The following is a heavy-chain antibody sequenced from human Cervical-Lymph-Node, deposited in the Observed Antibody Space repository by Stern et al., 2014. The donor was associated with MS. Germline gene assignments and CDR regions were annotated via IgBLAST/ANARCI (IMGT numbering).Heavy chain of an antibody. V-gene: IGHV4-34*01. J-gene: IGHJ3*01. Sequence: QVQLQQWGAGLLRPSETLSLTCAVHGASFTDNYWSWIRQTPGQGLEWIGEINHSEKTHHNPSLMSRVPLSVDTSKNQFPLKLNSGTAADTAVYYCARERKVERSARVFVSFDVWGQGTLLTVSS. CDR2: INHSEKT. CDR1: GASFTDNY. D-gene: IGHD1-1*01. CDR3: ARERKVERSARVFVSFDV.